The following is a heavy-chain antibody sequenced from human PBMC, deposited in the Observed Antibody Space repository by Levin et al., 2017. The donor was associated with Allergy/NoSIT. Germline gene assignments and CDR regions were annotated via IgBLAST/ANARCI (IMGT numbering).Heavy chain of an antibody. CDR1: GGSISSGGYS. CDR3: ARVAGYSSGYYFDY. V-gene: IGHV4-30-2*01. CDR2: IYLSGST. Sequence: SETLSLTCAVSGGSISSGGYSWSWIRQPPGKGLEWIGNIYLSGSTNDNPSLKSRVTMSVDRSKNQFSLKLSYVTAADTAVYYCARVAGYSSGYYFDYWGPGPLVTVSS. J-gene: IGHJ4*02. D-gene: IGHD5-18*01.